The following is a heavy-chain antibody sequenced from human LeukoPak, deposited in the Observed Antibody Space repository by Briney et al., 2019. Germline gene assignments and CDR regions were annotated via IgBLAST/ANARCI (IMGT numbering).Heavy chain of an antibody. J-gene: IGHJ4*02. CDR3: ARYGGGFDY. V-gene: IGHV5-10-1*01. Sequence: GESLKISCKGSGYSFTSYRISWVRQMPGKGLEWMGTIDPRDSYSNYSPSFQGHVTISADKSISTASLQWSSLKASDTAMYYCARYGGGFDYWGQGTLVTVSS. CDR1: GYSFTSYR. D-gene: IGHD3-10*01. CDR2: IDPRDSYS.